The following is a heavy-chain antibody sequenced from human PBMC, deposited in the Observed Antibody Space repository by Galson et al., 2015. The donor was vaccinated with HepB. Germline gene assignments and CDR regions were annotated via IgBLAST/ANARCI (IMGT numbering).Heavy chain of an antibody. J-gene: IGHJ3*02. CDR3: ARGRDSYDGHSYAVSSI. V-gene: IGHV1-8*01. CDR1: GFTFTSFD. CDR2: MNPNNGDT. Sequence: SVKVSCKASGFTFTSFDIIWVRQATGQGLEWMGWMNPNNGDTGYGQKFQGRLTLSRDTSISTAYMELSSLRSEDTAVYYCARGRDSYDGHSYAVSSIWGQGTMVTVSS. D-gene: IGHD3-22*01.